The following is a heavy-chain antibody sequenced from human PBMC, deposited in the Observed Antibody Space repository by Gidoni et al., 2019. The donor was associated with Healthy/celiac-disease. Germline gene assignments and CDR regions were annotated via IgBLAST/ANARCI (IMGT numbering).Heavy chain of an antibody. V-gene: IGHV4-38-2*01. Sequence: QVQLQESGPGLVKPSETLSLTCAVSGYSISSGSYWGWIRQPPGQGLEWVGSIYHSGSTYYNPSLKSRVTISVDTSKNQFSLKLSSVTAADTAVYYCARVNLGDYVYYYYMDVWGKGTTVTVSS. CDR1: GYSISSGSY. CDR3: ARVNLGDYVYYYYMDV. J-gene: IGHJ6*03. D-gene: IGHD4-17*01. CDR2: IYHSGST.